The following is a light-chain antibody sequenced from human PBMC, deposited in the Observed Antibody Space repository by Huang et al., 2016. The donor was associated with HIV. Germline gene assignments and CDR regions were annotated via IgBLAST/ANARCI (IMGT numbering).Light chain of an antibody. V-gene: IGKV4-1*01. CDR1: QSLLYRSNNKNY. CDR3: QKYYNTPFT. CDR2: WAS. Sequence: DIVMTQSPDSLAVSLGERAAINCKSSQSLLYRSNNKNYLAWYQQKPGQPPKLLIYWASTRESGVPDRLSGSGSGTDFTLTISSLQAADVAVYYCQKYYNTPFTFGPGTKVDIK. J-gene: IGKJ3*01.